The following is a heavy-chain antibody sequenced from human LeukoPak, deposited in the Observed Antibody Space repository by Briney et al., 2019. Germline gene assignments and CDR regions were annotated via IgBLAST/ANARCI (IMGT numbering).Heavy chain of an antibody. J-gene: IGHJ4*02. CDR2: INWNGGST. CDR1: RFTFSTYP. D-gene: IGHD1-26*01. V-gene: IGHV3-20*04. Sequence: PGGSLRLSCAASRFTFSTYPMSWVRQAPGKGLEWVSGINWNGGSTGYADSVKGRFTISRDNAKNSLYLQMNSLRAEDTALYYCASGGIYYGAAFDFWGQGTLVTVSS. CDR3: ASGGIYYGAAFDF.